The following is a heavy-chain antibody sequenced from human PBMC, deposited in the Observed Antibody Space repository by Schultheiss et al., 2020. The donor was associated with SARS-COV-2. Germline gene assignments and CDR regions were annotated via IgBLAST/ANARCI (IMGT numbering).Heavy chain of an antibody. D-gene: IGHD5-18*01. CDR2: ISYDGSNK. CDR1: GFTFSSYE. J-gene: IGHJ6*02. V-gene: IGHV3-30*04. CDR3: ARERADVDTAMVTYYYYYYGMDV. Sequence: GGSLRLSCAASGFTFSSYEMNWVRQAPGKGLEWVAVISYDGSNKYYADSVKGRFTISRDNSKNTLYLQMNSLRAEDTAVYYCARERADVDTAMVTYYYYYYGMDVWGQGTTVTVSS.